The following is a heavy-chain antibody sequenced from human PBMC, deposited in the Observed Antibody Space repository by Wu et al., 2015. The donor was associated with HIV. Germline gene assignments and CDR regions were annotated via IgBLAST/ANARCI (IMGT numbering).Heavy chain of an antibody. V-gene: IGHV1-18*01. CDR1: GFSFSSYG. D-gene: IGHD1-26*01. Sequence: QVQLVQSGTEVKKPGASVKVSCKASGFSFSSYGFSWVRQAPGQGLEWMGWIRPDSGATHYAEKFQDRVTMTRDASISTAYMQLNRLRSDDTAVYFCARDSPLLVGYDYWAQGTLVTVSS. J-gene: IGHJ4*02. CDR3: ARDSPLLVGYDY. CDR2: IRPDSGAT.